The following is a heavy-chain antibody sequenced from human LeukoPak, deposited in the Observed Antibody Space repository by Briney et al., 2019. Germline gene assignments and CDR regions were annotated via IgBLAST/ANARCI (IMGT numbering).Heavy chain of an antibody. CDR1: GFTFSSYA. V-gene: IGHV3-23*01. CDR3: AKDRTGYSYGYFLSP. J-gene: IGHJ5*02. Sequence: GGSLRLSCAASGFTFSSYAMSWVRQAPGEGLERVSVISGSGDSTYYGDSVKGRFTISRDNSKNTLYLQMNSLRAEDTAVYYCAKDRTGYSYGYFLSPWGQGTLVTVSS. D-gene: IGHD5-18*01. CDR2: ISGSGDST.